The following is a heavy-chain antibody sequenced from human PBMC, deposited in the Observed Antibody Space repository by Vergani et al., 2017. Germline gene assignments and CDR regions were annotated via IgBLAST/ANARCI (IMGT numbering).Heavy chain of an antibody. V-gene: IGHV3-33*01. CDR3: ARDFRLLYNRFDP. D-gene: IGHD1-14*01. Sequence: QVQLVESGGGVVQPGRSLRLSCAASGFTFNQYCMHWVRQAPGKGLEWVAVTWYDGNNKQYADSVKGRFTISRDNSKSTMYLQRNSLRDEDTGVYYCARDFRLLYNRFDPWGQGTLVTVSS. J-gene: IGHJ5*02. CDR2: TWYDGNNK. CDR1: GFTFNQYC.